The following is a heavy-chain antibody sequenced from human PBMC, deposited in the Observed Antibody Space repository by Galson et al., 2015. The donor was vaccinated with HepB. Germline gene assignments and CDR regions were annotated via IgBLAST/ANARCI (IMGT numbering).Heavy chain of an antibody. J-gene: IGHJ6*02. CDR3: ARDEISAPGISPNFYYGLDV. Sequence: SLRLSCAASGFTFSSNGLHWVRQAPGKGLEWVAVIWSDGSNEYYVDSVKGRFTISRDNSKNTLYLQMNSLRAEDTAVYYCARDEISAPGISPNFYYGLDVWGQGTTVTVSS. V-gene: IGHV3-33*01. CDR1: GFTFSSNG. CDR2: IWSDGSNE. D-gene: IGHD6-13*01.